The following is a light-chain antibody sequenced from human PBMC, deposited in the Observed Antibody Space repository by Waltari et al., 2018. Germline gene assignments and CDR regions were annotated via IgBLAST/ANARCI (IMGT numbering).Light chain of an antibody. CDR1: SSAIGSYVY. CDR2: DVS. V-gene: IGLV2-14*03. CDR3: SSFTGSGVL. J-gene: IGLJ2*01. Sequence: QSALTQPASVSGSPGQSITISCPGTSSAIGSYVYASWYQQHPGKAPKLLIYDVSNRPSGGAERFSASKAGDTASLTISGLQGEDEADYYCSSFTGSGVLFGGGTKVTVL.